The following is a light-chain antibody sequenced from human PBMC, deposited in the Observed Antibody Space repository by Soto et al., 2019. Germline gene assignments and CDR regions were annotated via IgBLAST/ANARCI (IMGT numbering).Light chain of an antibody. CDR1: QSVSTR. CDR2: AAS. V-gene: IGKV1-27*01. CDR3: QKYNSAPWT. Sequence: DIQMTQSPSSLSASVGDRVTIMCRASQSVSTRLAWYQQKPGKVPKLLIYAASTLQSGVPSRFSGSGSGTDFTLTIRSLQPEDVATYYCQKYNSAPWTFGQGTKVDIK. J-gene: IGKJ1*01.